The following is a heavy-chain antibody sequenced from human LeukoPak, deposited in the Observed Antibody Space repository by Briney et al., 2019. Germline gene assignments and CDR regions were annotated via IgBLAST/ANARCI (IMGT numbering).Heavy chain of an antibody. CDR2: ISGSDST. D-gene: IGHD3-9*01. CDR3: AKGVRFLDWWILDY. Sequence: PGGSLRLSCAASGFTFNIYSMSWVRQAPGKGLEWVSAISGSDSTYYADSVKGRFTISRDNSKNTLYLQMNSLRAEDTAIYYCAKGVRFLDWWILDYWGQGSLVTVSS. CDR1: GFTFNIYS. V-gene: IGHV3-23*01. J-gene: IGHJ4*02.